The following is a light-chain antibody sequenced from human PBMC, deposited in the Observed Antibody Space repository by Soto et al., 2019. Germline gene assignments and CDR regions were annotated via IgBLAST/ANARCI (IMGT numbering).Light chain of an antibody. CDR2: GAS. CDR3: QQYDNWPWT. J-gene: IGKJ1*01. CDR1: QSISDT. Sequence: EIVMTQSPATLSVSPWGRATLSCRASQSISDTLAWYQQKPGQAPRPLIYGASRRATGFPARFSGSGSGTDFTLTISSRQSEDFAVYYCQQYDNWPWTFGQGTKVDI. V-gene: IGKV3-15*01.